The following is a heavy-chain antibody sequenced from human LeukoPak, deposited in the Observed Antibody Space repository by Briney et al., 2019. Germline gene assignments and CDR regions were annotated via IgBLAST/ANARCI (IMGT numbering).Heavy chain of an antibody. CDR3: ARDRAVSSGGWFTTEYFQH. V-gene: IGHV1-69*04. CDR1: GGAFSSYT. CDR2: IIPILGIA. D-gene: IGHD6-19*01. Sequence: GAPVKVSCKASGGAFSSYTISRVRQAPGQGLEWMGRIIPILGIANYAQKFQGRVTITADKSTSTAYMELSGLRSEDTAVYYCARDRAVSSGGWFTTEYFQHWGQGTLVTVSS. J-gene: IGHJ1*01.